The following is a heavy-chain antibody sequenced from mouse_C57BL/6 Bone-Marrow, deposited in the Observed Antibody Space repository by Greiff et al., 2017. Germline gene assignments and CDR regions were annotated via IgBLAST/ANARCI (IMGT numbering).Heavy chain of an antibody. CDR3: ARFRYYYGSSYVNWYFDV. Sequence: VQLQQSGPELVKPGASVKISCKASGYSFTDYNMNWVKQTNGKSLEWIGVINPNYGTTSSNQKFKGKATLTVDQSSSTAYMQLNSLPSEDSAVYYCARFRYYYGSSYVNWYFDVWGTGTTVTVSS. CDR1: GYSFTDYN. V-gene: IGHV1-39*01. J-gene: IGHJ1*03. D-gene: IGHD1-1*01. CDR2: INPNYGTT.